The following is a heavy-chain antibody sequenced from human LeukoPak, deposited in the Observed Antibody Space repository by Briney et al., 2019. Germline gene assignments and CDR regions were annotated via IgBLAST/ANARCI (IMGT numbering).Heavy chain of an antibody. V-gene: IGHV4-4*07. CDR2: IYISGSGST. CDR1: GGSISSYY. CDR3: ARDGYYDLLTGYYLSDY. J-gene: IGHJ4*02. D-gene: IGHD3-9*01. Sequence: PSETLSLTCTVSGGSISSYYWSWIRQPAGKGLEWIGRIYISGSGSTNYNPSLKSRVTMSVDTSKNQFSLKLSSVTAADTAVYYCARDGYYDLLTGYYLSDYWGQGTLVTVSS.